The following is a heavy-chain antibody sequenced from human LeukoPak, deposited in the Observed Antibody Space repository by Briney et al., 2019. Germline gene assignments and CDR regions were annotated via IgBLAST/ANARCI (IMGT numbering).Heavy chain of an antibody. J-gene: IGHJ5*02. Sequence: GGSLRLSCAASGFTFSSYAMSWVRQAPGKGLEWVSAISGSGGSTYYADSVKGRFTISRDNSKNTLYLQMNSLRAEDTAVYYCAKNGLRYFATSNWFDPWGQGTLVTVSS. V-gene: IGHV3-23*01. CDR3: AKNGLRYFATSNWFDP. CDR2: ISGSGGST. CDR1: GFTFSSYA. D-gene: IGHD3-9*01.